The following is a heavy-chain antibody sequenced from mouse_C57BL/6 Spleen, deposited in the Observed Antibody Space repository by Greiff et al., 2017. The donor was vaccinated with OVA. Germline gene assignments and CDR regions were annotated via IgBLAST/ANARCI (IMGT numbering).Heavy chain of an antibody. V-gene: IGHV1-50*01. D-gene: IGHD1-1*01. J-gene: IGHJ4*01. Sequence: QVQLQQPGAELVKPGASVKLSCKASGYTFTSYWMQWVKQRPGQGLEWIGEIDPSDSYTNYNQKFKGKATLTVDTSSSTAYMQLSSLTSEDSAVYYCARYYYYLYAMDDWGQGTSVTVSS. CDR1: GYTFTSYW. CDR2: IDPSDSYT. CDR3: ARYYYYLYAMDD.